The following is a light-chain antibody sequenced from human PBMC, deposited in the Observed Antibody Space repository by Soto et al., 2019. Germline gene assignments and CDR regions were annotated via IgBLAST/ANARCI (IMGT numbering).Light chain of an antibody. CDR1: QSISSW. Sequence: DIQMTQSPSTLSAYVGDRVTITCRASQSISSWLAWYQQKPGKAPNLLIYDASSLESGVPSRFSGSGSATEFTLTISSLQPEDFATYYCLQSYKYPWTFGQGTKVDIK. J-gene: IGKJ1*01. CDR3: LQSYKYPWT. CDR2: DAS. V-gene: IGKV1-5*01.